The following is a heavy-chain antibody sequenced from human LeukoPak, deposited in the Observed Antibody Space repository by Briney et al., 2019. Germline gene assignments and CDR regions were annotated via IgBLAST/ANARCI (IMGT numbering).Heavy chain of an antibody. D-gene: IGHD1-26*01. J-gene: IGHJ4*02. V-gene: IGHV1-2*02. CDR3: ARRSGSYQGVDY. CDR1: GYTFTGYY. CDR2: INPNNGVT. Sequence: GASVKVSCKASGYTFTGYYMHWVRQAPGQGLEWMGWINPNNGVTNSAQRFQGRVTMTRDTSISTAYVELSRLTSADTAVYYCARRSGSYQGVDYWGQGTLVTVSS.